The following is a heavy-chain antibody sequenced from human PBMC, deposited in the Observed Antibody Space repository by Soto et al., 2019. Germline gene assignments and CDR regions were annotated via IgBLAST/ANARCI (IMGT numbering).Heavy chain of an antibody. J-gene: IGHJ4*02. CDR1: GYTFTSYD. Sequence: ASVKVSCKASGYTFTSYDINCVRQATGQGLEWMGWMNPNSGNTGYAQKFQGRVTMTRNTSISTAYMELSSLRSEDTAVYYCARGPYYDFWSGYLRTFDYWGQGTLVTVS. CDR2: MNPNSGNT. D-gene: IGHD3-3*01. V-gene: IGHV1-8*01. CDR3: ARGPYYDFWSGYLRTFDY.